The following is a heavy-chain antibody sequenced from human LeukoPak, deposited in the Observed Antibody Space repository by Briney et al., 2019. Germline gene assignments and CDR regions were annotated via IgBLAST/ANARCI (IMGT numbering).Heavy chain of an antibody. CDR2: IIPIFGTA. J-gene: IGHJ4*02. Sequence: ASVKVSCKASGGTFSSYAISWVRHAPGQGLEWMGGIIPIFGTANYAQKFQGRVTITADESTSTAYMELRSLRSEDTAVYYFDRGYSSGRPPDYWGQGTLVSVSS. CDR3: DRGYSSGRPPDY. V-gene: IGHV1-69*13. CDR1: GGTFSSYA. D-gene: IGHD6-19*01.